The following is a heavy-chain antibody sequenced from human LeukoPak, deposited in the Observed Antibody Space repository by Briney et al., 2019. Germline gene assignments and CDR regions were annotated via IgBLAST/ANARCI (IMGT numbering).Heavy chain of an antibody. CDR3: AVGFEWLGLFDY. D-gene: IGHD6-19*01. J-gene: IGHJ4*02. Sequence: ASVKVSCKASGYTFTSCAMHWVRQAPGQRLEWMGWINAGNGNTKYSQKFQGRVTITRDTSASTAYMELSSLRSEDTAVYYCAVGFEWLGLFDYWGQGTLVTVSS. V-gene: IGHV1-3*01. CDR1: GYTFTSCA. CDR2: INAGNGNT.